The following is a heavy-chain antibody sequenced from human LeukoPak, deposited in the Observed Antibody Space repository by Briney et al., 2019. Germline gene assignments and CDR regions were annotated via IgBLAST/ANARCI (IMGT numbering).Heavy chain of an antibody. CDR1: GGSISSYY. CDR2: IYYSGST. CDR3: ARHGTADYYGMDV. V-gene: IGHV4-59*08. D-gene: IGHD6-25*01. J-gene: IGHJ6*02. Sequence: KPLETLSLTCSVSGGSISSYYWSWIRQPPGKGLDWIGYIYYSGSTNYNPSLKSRVTISVDTSKNQFSLKLSSVTAADTAVYYCARHGTADYYGMDVWGPGTTVTVSS.